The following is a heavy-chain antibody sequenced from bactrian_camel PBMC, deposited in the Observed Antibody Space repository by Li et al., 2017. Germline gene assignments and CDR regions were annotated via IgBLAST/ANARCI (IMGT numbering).Heavy chain of an antibody. CDR2: INSGGGST. V-gene: IGHV3S40*01. J-gene: IGHJ4*01. D-gene: IGHD6*01. Sequence: QLVESGGGLVQPGGSLRLSCAASGFTFSTYDMSWVRQAPGKGLEWVSAINSGGGSTDYADSLKGRFTISRDNAKNTVYLQMNSLKPEDTAVYYCVRDWRTVVDNTPGDYWGQGTQVTVS. CDR1: GFTFSTYD. CDR3: VRDWRTVVDNTPGDY.